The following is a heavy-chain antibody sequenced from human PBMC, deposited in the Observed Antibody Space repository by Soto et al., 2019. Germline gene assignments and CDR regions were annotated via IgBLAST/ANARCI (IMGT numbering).Heavy chain of an antibody. Sequence: GSLRLSCAASGFSFSTYSMNWVRQAPGKGLEWIAFIRSSNGDIYYADSVKGRFTISSDSAQNSLYLQMNSLTAEDTAIYYCARDYNYAYDSWGQGTLVTVSS. V-gene: IGHV3-48*01. J-gene: IGHJ5*01. CDR1: GFSFSTYS. CDR3: ARDYNYAYDS. D-gene: IGHD5-18*01. CDR2: IRSSNGDI.